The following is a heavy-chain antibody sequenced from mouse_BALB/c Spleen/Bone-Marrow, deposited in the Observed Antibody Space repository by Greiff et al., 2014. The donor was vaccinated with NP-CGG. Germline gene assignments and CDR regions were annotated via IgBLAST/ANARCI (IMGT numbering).Heavy chain of an antibody. CDR3: ARDDYGY. CDR2: IYPGDGST. CDR1: GYTFTSYY. V-gene: IGHV1S56*01. J-gene: IGHJ3*01. Sequence: QVQLKDSGPELVKPGASVKMSCKASGYTFTSYYIHWVKQRPGQGLEWIGWIYPGDGSTKYNEKFKGKTTLTADKSSSTVYMFLSSLTSEDSAIYFCARDDYGYWGQGTLVTVSA. D-gene: IGHD2-4*01.